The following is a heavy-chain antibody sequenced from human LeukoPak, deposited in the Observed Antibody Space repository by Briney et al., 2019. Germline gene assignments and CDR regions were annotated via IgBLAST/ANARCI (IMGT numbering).Heavy chain of an antibody. CDR2: FDPEDGET. V-gene: IGHV1-24*01. J-gene: IGHJ4*02. CDR1: GYTLTELS. D-gene: IGHD6-13*01. Sequence: GASVKVSCKVSGYTLTELSMHWVRQAPGKGLEWMGGFDPEDGETIYAQKFQGRVTMTEDTSTDTAYMELSSLRSEDTAVYYCATATIGSSWYRGAHWGQGTLVTVSS. CDR3: ATATIGSSWYRGAH.